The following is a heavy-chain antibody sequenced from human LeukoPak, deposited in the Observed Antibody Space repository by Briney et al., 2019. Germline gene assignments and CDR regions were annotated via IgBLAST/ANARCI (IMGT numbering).Heavy chain of an antibody. Sequence: GASVKVSCKASGGTFSSYAISWVRQAPGQGLEWMGWINPNSGGTNYAQKFQGRVTMTRDTSISTAYMELSRLRSDDTAVYYCARDRGSVYTYYYYYMDVWGKGTTVTISS. V-gene: IGHV1-2*02. CDR1: GGTFSSYA. J-gene: IGHJ6*03. D-gene: IGHD1-14*01. CDR3: ARDRGSVYTYYYYYMDV. CDR2: INPNSGGT.